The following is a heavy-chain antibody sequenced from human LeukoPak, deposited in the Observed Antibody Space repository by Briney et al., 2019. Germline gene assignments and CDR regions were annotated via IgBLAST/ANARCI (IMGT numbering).Heavy chain of an antibody. CDR1: GYTFTGYY. CDR2: INPNSGGT. V-gene: IGHV1-2*02. J-gene: IGHJ4*02. D-gene: IGHD1-26*01. Sequence: ASVKVSCEASGYTFTGYYMHWVRQAPGQGLEWMGWINPNSGGTNYAQKFQGRITMTRDTSISTAYMELSRLRSDDTAVYYCAFSVGATMGFDYRGQGTLVTVSS. CDR3: AFSVGATMGFDY.